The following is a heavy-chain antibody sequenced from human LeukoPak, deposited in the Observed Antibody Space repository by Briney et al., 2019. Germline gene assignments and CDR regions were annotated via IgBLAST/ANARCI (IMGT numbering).Heavy chain of an antibody. D-gene: IGHD5-24*01. J-gene: IGHJ6*03. CDR2: ISGSGGST. V-gene: IGHV3-23*01. CDR1: GFTFSSYA. Sequence: HPGGSLRLSCAASGFTFSSYAMSWVRQAPGKGLEWVSAISGSGGSTYYADSVKGRFTISRDNSKNTLYLQMNSLRAEDTAVYYCARGKRWLQYGYYYYMDVWGKGTTVTVSS. CDR3: ARGKRWLQYGYYYYMDV.